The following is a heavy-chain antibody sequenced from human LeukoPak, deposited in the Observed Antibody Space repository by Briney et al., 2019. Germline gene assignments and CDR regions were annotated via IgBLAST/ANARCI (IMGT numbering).Heavy chain of an antibody. CDR3: ARDLYDSSGYYHDY. CDR1: GFTFSSYA. CDR2: ISSNGGST. Sequence: GGSLRLSCAASGFTFSSYAMHRVRQAPGKGLEYVSAISSNGGSTYYANSVKGRFTISRDNSKNTLYLQMGSLRAEDMAVYYCARDLYDSSGYYHDYWGQGTLVTVSS. V-gene: IGHV3-64*01. J-gene: IGHJ4*02. D-gene: IGHD3-22*01.